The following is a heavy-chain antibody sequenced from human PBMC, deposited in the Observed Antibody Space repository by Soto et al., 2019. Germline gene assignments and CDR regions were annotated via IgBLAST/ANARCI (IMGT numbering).Heavy chain of an antibody. CDR3: ARGSSITRVVVVTALDY. CDR1: GFTFSSFW. J-gene: IGHJ4*02. D-gene: IGHD3-22*01. CDR2: TNQDGSEK. V-gene: IGHV3-7*03. Sequence: GGSLRLSCAASGFTFSSFWMSWVRQAPGKGLEWVANTNQDGSEKYYVDSVKGRFTMSRDNAKKSLYLQMNSLRAEDTAVYYCARGSSITRVVVVTALDYWGQGVLVTVSS.